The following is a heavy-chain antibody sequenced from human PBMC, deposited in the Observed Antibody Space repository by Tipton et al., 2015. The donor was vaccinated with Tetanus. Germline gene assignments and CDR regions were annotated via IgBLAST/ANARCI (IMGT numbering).Heavy chain of an antibody. CDR1: GFSFSTYN. D-gene: IGHD4-17*01. Sequence: SLRLSCAASGFSFSTYNFHWVRQAPGKGLEWVAVIWYDGTTTHYADSVKGRFTISRDNSKNTLYVQMDSLRAEDTAVYYCARGPYHYGDYYFDYWGRGTLVTVSS. J-gene: IGHJ4*02. V-gene: IGHV3-33*01. CDR2: IWYDGTTT. CDR3: ARGPYHYGDYYFDY.